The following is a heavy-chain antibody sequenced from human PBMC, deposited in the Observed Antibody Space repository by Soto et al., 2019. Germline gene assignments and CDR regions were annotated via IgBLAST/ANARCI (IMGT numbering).Heavy chain of an antibody. Sequence: QVQLVQSGAEVKKPGASVKVSCKASGYTFTSYAMHWVRQAPGQRLEWMGWINAGNGNTKYSQKFQGRVTITRDTSVSTAYMKLSSLRSEDTAVYYCARGPGGPDGPGDYWGQGTLVTVSS. J-gene: IGHJ4*02. CDR2: INAGNGNT. CDR1: GYTFTSYA. V-gene: IGHV1-3*01. CDR3: ARGPGGPDGPGDY. D-gene: IGHD2-15*01.